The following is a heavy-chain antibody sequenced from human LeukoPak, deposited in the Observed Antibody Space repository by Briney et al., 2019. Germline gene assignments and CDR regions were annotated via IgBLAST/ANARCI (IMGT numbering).Heavy chain of an antibody. D-gene: IGHD1-26*01. J-gene: IGHJ4*02. Sequence: SVKVSCKASGFTFTSSAVQWVRQARGQRLEWTGWIVVGSGNTNYAQKFQERVTITRDMSTSTAYMELSSLRSEDTAVYYCAADSDFYSGSYYFDYWAQGTLVTVSS. CDR2: IVVGSGNT. V-gene: IGHV1-58*01. CDR1: GFTFTSSA. CDR3: AADSDFYSGSYYFDY.